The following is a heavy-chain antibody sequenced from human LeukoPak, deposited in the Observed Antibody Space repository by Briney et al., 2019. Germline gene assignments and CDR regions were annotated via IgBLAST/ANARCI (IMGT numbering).Heavy chain of an antibody. D-gene: IGHD2-2*01. CDR2: IYTSGST. CDR1: GGSISSGSYY. CDR3: ARENIVVVPAASFSYNWFDP. Sequence: SQTLSLTCTVSGGSISSGSYYWSWIRQPAGKGLEWIGRIYTSGSTNYNPSLKSRVTILVDTSKNQFSLKLSSVTAADTAVYYCARENIVVVPAASFSYNWFDPWGQGTLVTVSS. J-gene: IGHJ5*02. V-gene: IGHV4-61*02.